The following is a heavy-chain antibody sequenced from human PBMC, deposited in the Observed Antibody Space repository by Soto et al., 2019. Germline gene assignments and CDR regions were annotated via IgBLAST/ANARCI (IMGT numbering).Heavy chain of an antibody. CDR2: ISSSSSYI. D-gene: IGHD1-7*01. CDR1: GFTFSSYS. CDR3: ARDEIGITGTTGAFDI. J-gene: IGHJ3*02. V-gene: IGHV3-21*01. Sequence: GGSLRLSCAASGFTFSSYSMNWVRQAPGKGLEWVSSISSSSSYIYYADSVKGRFTISRDNAKNSLYLQMNSLRAEDTAVYDCARDEIGITGTTGAFDIWGQGTMVTVSS.